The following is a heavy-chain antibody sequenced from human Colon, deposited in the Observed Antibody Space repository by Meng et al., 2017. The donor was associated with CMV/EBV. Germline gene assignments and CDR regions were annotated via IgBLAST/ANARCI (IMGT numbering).Heavy chain of an antibody. D-gene: IGHD5-18*01. V-gene: IGHV1-2*06. Sequence: CKASEFTFTDYNVHWVRQAPGQGLEWMGRINPNSGGPNYAQTFQGRVAMTREMSTNTAYMELGSLRSDDTAVYYCARELDTGGFDHWGQGTLVTVSS. CDR1: EFTFTDYN. CDR3: ARELDTGGFDH. CDR2: INPNSGGP. J-gene: IGHJ4*02.